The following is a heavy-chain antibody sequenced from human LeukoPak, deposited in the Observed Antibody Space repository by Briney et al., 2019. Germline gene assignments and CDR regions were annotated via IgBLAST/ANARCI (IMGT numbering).Heavy chain of an antibody. Sequence: GGSLRLSCAASGFTFSSYSMNWVRQAPGKGLEWVSYISSSSSTIYYADSVKGRFTISRDNAKNSLYLQMNSLRAEDTAVYYCARAGSSWPFDIWGQGTMVTVSS. CDR3: ARAGSSWPFDI. CDR2: ISSSSSTI. J-gene: IGHJ3*02. CDR1: GFTFSSYS. D-gene: IGHD6-13*01. V-gene: IGHV3-48*04.